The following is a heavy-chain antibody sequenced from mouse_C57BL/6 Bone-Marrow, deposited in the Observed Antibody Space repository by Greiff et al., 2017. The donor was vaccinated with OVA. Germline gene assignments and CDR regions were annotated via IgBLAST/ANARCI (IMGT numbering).Heavy chain of an antibody. CDR3: ARKTGKYYFDY. J-gene: IGHJ2*01. V-gene: IGHV1-82*01. CDR1: GYAFSSSW. CDR2: IYPGDGDT. Sequence: QVQLQQSGPELVKPGASVKISCKASGYAFSSSWMNWVKQRPGKGLEWIGRIYPGDGDTNYNGKFKGTATLTADKSSSTAYMQLSSLTSEDSAVYFCARKTGKYYFDYWGQGTTLTVSS. D-gene: IGHD4-1*01.